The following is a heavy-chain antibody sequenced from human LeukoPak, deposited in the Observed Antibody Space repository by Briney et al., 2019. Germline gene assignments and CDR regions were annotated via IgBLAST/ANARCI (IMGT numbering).Heavy chain of an antibody. D-gene: IGHD2-21*02. CDR1: GFTFSSFA. Sequence: GGSLRLSCVASGFTFSSFAMSWVRQTPGKGLEWVSAISNSGGNTYYADSVEGRSTISRDNSKNTLYLQMNSLRAEDTAIYYCAKDKFCSGGDCYSNFDYWGQGTLVTVSS. CDR2: ISNSGGNT. J-gene: IGHJ4*02. V-gene: IGHV3-23*01. CDR3: AKDKFCSGGDCYSNFDY.